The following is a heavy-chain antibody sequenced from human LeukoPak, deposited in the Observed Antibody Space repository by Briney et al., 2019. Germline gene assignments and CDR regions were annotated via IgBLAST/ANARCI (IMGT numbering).Heavy chain of an antibody. D-gene: IGHD5-24*01. CDR1: GGTFSSYA. J-gene: IGHJ2*01. V-gene: IGHV1-69*04. Sequence: SVKVSCKASGGTFSSYAISWVRQAPGQGLEWMGRIIPILGIANYAQKFQGRVTITADKSTSTAYMELSSLRSEDTAVYYRARAGSDGSGGFYFDLWGRGTLVTVSS. CDR3: ARAGSDGSGGFYFDL. CDR2: IIPILGIA.